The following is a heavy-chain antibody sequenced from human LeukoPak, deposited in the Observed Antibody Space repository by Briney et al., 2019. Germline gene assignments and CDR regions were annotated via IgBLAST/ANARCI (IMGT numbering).Heavy chain of an antibody. D-gene: IGHD3-22*01. Sequence: GGSLRLSCAASGFTFSSYSMNWVRQAPGKGLEWVSVIYSGGATYYAGSVKGRFTISRDNSKNTLYLQMNSLRAEDTAVYYCARKYYYDSSGSDAFDIWGQGTMVTVSS. CDR2: IYSGGAT. CDR3: ARKYYYDSSGSDAFDI. CDR1: GFTFSSYS. V-gene: IGHV3-53*01. J-gene: IGHJ3*02.